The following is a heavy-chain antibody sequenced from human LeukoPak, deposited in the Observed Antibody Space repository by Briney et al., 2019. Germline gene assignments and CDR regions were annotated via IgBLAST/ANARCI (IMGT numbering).Heavy chain of an antibody. D-gene: IGHD6-6*01. CDR3: ARHSSSVPYYYHGLDV. J-gene: IGHJ6*02. Sequence: GGSLRLSCAASGFSVSSSYMSWVRQAPGKGLEWVSVIYSDSNTYYADSVKGRFTISRDNSENTLYLQMNSLRAEDTAVYHCARHSSSVPYYYHGLDVWGQGTTVTVSS. V-gene: IGHV3-53*01. CDR1: GFSVSSSY. CDR2: IYSDSNT.